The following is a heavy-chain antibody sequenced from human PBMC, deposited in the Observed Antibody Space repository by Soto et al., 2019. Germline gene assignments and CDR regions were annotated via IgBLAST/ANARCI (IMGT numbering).Heavy chain of an antibody. V-gene: IGHV4-39*01. D-gene: IGHD2-2*01. J-gene: IGHJ5*02. CDR1: GGSISSSSYY. Sequence: PSETLSLTCTVSGGSISSSSYYWGWIRQPPGKGLEWIGSIYYSGSTYYNPSLKSRVTISVDTSKNQFSLKLSSGTAADTAVYYCARPRTSCCGWFDPWGQGTLVTVSS. CDR2: IYYSGST. CDR3: ARPRTSCCGWFDP.